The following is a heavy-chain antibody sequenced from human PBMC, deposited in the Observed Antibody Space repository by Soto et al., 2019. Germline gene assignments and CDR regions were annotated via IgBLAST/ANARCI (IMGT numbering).Heavy chain of an antibody. CDR1: GYDFTTYG. CDR2: FSAHNGNT. V-gene: IGHV1-18*01. Sequence: QVHLVQSGAEVKNPGASVKVSCKGSGYDFTTYGITWVRQAPGQGLEWMAWFSAHNGNTNYAPNLQGRVTVTRDTSTSTAYIELRSLRSDDTAVYYCARGRYGDYWGQGALVTVSS. CDR3: ARGRYGDY. D-gene: IGHD1-1*01. J-gene: IGHJ4*02.